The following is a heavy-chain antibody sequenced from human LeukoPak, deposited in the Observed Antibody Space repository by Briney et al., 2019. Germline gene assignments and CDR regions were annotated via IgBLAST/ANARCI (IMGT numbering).Heavy chain of an antibody. CDR2: ISAYNGNT. CDR3: ARSSASTGDRGAFDI. J-gene: IGHJ3*02. Sequence: ASVKVSCKASGYTFTSYGISWVRQAPGQGLEWMGWISAYNGNTNYAQKLQGRATMTTDTSTSTAYMELRSLRSDDTALYYCARSSASTGDRGAFDIWGQGTMVTVSS. D-gene: IGHD7-27*01. V-gene: IGHV1-18*01. CDR1: GYTFTSYG.